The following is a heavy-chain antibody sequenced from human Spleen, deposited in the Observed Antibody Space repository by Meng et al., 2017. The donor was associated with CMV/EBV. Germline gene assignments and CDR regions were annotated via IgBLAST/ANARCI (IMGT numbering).Heavy chain of an antibody. CDR1: GGTFSSYA. D-gene: IGHD6-13*01. J-gene: IGHJ1*01. V-gene: IGHV1-2*02. CDR2: INPNSGGT. Sequence: ASVKVSCKTYGGTFSSYAFSWVRQAPGQGLEWMGWINPNSGGTNYAQKFQGRVTMTRDTSISTAYMELSRLRSDDTAVYYCARGPRIVAAGNIGYFQHWGQGTLVTVSS. CDR3: ARGPRIVAAGNIGYFQH.